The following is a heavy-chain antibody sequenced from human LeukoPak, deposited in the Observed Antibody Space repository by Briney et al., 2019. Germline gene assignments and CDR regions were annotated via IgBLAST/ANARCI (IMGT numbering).Heavy chain of an antibody. CDR1: GYSISTGYY. CDR2: FYHGGST. D-gene: IGHD1-26*01. CDR3: ARAEVGATTDYFDY. Sequence: SETLSLTCTVSGYSISTGYYWDWIRQPPGKGLEWIGTFYHGGSTYYNPSLKSRVTISVDTSKNQFSLNLTSVTAADTAVYYCARAEVGATTDYFDYWGQGTLVTVSS. V-gene: IGHV4-38-2*02. J-gene: IGHJ4*02.